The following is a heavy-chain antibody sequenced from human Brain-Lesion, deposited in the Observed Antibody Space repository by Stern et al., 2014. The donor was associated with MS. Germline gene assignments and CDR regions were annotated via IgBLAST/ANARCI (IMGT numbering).Heavy chain of an antibody. D-gene: IGHD3-22*01. J-gene: IGHJ4*02. CDR1: GYTFTGYY. CDR3: ATYYYDSTGYNDF. Sequence: VQLEESGAEVKKPGASVKVSCKASGYTFTGYYIHWVRQAPGQGLEWMGWINPKSGGTNYAQKFQGWVTMTRDTSINTAYMELSRLRSDDTAVYYCATYYYDSTGYNDFWGQGTLVTVSS. CDR2: INPKSGGT. V-gene: IGHV1-2*04.